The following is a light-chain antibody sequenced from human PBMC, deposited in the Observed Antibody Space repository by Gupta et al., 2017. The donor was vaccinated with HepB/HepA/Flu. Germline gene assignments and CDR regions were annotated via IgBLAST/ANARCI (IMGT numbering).Light chain of an antibody. CDR3: QQDKTSPWT. Sequence: DFQMTQSPSTLSAYVGDRVTISCRASQNIDYWLAWYQQKAGKAPKLLIYKASHLDSGVPSRFSGSGSGTEFTLTISGLQPDDFATYYCQQDKTSPWTFGQGTKVEI. J-gene: IGKJ1*01. CDR2: KAS. V-gene: IGKV1-5*03. CDR1: QNIDYW.